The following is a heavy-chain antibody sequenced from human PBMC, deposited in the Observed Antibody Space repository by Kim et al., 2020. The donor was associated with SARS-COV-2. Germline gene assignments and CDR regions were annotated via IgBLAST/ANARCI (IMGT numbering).Heavy chain of an antibody. CDR3: ASRETRSRGEIFDY. J-gene: IGHJ4*02. V-gene: IGHV1-46*01. D-gene: IGHD4-17*01. Sequence: QKFQGRVTMTRDTSTSTVYMELSSLRSEDTAVYYCASRETRSRGEIFDYWGQGTLVTVSS.